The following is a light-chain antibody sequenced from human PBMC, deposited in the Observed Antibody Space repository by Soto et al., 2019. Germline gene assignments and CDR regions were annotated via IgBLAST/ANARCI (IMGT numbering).Light chain of an antibody. CDR2: DVS. V-gene: IGLV2-14*01. Sequence: QSSLTQPASVSGSPGQSIISSCTGTSSDVGGYNYVSWYQQHPGKAPKFMIYDVSNRPSGVSNRFSGSKSGNTASLTISGLQAEDEADYYCGSYTTSNTRQIVFGTGTKVTVL. CDR1: SSDVGGYNY. CDR3: GSYTTSNTRQIV. J-gene: IGLJ1*01.